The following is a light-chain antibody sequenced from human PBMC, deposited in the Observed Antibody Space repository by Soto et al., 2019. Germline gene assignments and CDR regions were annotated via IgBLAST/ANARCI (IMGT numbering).Light chain of an antibody. Sequence: EIVLTQSPGTLSLSPGERATLSCRASQSVSSSYLAWYQQKPAQAPSLPIYGPSSRATGLPDRFSGSGSGTDFTLTISRLEPEDFAVYSCQQYAGSPWTFGQGTKVEIK. V-gene: IGKV3-20*01. CDR1: QSVSSSY. CDR3: QQYAGSPWT. CDR2: GPS. J-gene: IGKJ1*01.